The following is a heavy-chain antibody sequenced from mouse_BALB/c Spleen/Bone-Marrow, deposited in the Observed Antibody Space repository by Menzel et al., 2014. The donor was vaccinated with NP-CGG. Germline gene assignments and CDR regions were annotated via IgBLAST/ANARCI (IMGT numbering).Heavy chain of an antibody. J-gene: IGHJ2*01. V-gene: IGHV2-9*02. CDR3: ATYDYDGRFDY. Sequence: QVQLQQSGPGLVAPSQNLSITCTVSGFSFTNYGVHWIRQPPGKGLEWLGIIWAGGSTNYNSALMSRLSISKDNSKSQVFFKMNSLQTDDTAIYYCATYDYDGRFDYWGQGTTLTVSS. D-gene: IGHD2-4*01. CDR1: GFSFTNYG. CDR2: IWAGGST.